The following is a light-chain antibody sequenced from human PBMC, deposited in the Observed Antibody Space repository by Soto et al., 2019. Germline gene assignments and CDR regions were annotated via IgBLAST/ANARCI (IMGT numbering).Light chain of an antibody. CDR3: QQSISAPLT. CDR2: AAS. V-gene: IGKV1-39*01. CDR1: QSISVY. Sequence: DIQMTQSPSSLSASVGDRVTITCRASQSISVYLNWYQQKPGKAPKLLISAASRLQSGVPSTFSGSGSWTDFTLTISTLQPEDFATYYCQQSISAPLTFGGGTKVEIK. J-gene: IGKJ4*01.